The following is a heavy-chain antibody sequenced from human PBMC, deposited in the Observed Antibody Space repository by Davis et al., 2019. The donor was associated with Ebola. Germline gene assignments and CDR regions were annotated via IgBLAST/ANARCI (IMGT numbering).Heavy chain of an antibody. Sequence: GESLKISCAASGFTFSSYAMHWVRQAPGKGLEWVAAISYDGSNKYYADSVKGRFTISRDNSKNTLYLQMNSLRAEDTAVYYCARLRPVDTALVGDYWGQGTLVTVSS. J-gene: IGHJ4*02. V-gene: IGHV3-30-3*01. CDR1: GFTFSSYA. D-gene: IGHD5-18*01. CDR2: ISYDGSNK. CDR3: ARLRPVDTALVGDY.